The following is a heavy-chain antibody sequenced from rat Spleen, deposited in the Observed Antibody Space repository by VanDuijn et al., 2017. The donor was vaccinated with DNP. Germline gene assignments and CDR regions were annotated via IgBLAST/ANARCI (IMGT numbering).Heavy chain of an antibody. CDR2: INTDGGGT. V-gene: IGHV5-22*01. CDR3: VRWNSGHFDY. D-gene: IGHD4-3*01. J-gene: IGHJ2*01. Sequence: EVQLVESGGGLVQPGRSLKLSCAASGFTFSDYAMAWVRQSPKKGLEWVASINTDGGGTYYPDSVKGRFTISRNNAKSTLYLQMNSLRSEDMATYYCVRWNSGHFDYWGQGVMVTVSS. CDR1: GFTFSDYA.